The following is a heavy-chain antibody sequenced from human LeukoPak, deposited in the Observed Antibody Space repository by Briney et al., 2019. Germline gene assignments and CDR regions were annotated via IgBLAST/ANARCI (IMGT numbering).Heavy chain of an antibody. J-gene: IGHJ4*02. D-gene: IGHD6-19*01. Sequence: GASVKVSCKASGYTFTSYAIHWVRQAPGQRLEWMGWINAGNGNTKYSQKFQGRVTITRDTSASTAYMELSSLRSEDTAVYYCARQPSSGWYFDYWGQGTLVTVSS. CDR3: ARQPSSGWYFDY. CDR2: INAGNGNT. CDR1: GYTFTSYA. V-gene: IGHV1-3*01.